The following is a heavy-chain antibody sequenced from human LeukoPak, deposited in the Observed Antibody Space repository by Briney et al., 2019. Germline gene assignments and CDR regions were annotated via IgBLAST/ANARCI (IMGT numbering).Heavy chain of an antibody. CDR1: GGSISSGGYY. CDR2: IYHSGST. D-gene: IGHD3-9*01. Sequence: SETLSLTCTVSGGSISSGGYYWSWIRQPPGKGLEWIGYIYHSGSTYYNPSLKSRVTISVDRSKNQFSLKLSSVTAADTAVYYCARDHYDILPASAFDIWGQGTMVTVSS. V-gene: IGHV4-30-2*01. CDR3: ARDHYDILPASAFDI. J-gene: IGHJ3*02.